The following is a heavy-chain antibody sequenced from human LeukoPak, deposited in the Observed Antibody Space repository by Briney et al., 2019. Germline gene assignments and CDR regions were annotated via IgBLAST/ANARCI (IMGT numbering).Heavy chain of an antibody. CDR2: IYPGDSDT. CDR3: ASRRYPPDFGDYSDTFDF. J-gene: IGHJ3*01. CDR1: GYKFPGSC. Sequence: GESLKISCKGYGYKFPGSCIGWVRQMPGKGLEWMGIIYPGDSDTRYSPSFQGQVTISADKSISTAYLQWNSLKASDTAMYYCASRRYPPDFGDYSDTFDFWGQGTMVTVSS. V-gene: IGHV5-51*01. D-gene: IGHD4-17*01.